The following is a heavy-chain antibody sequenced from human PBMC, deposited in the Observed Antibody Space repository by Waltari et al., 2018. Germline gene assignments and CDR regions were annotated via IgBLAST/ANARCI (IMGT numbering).Heavy chain of an antibody. CDR3: ARGDPANYYDSSGYYLSV. CDR2: ISPIFGTA. CDR1: GGTFSSYA. D-gene: IGHD3-22*01. Sequence: QVQLVQSGAEVKKPGSSVKVSCKASGGTFSSYAISWVRQAPGQGLEWMGGISPIFGTANYAQKFQGRVTITADESTSTAYMELSSLRSEDTAVYYCARGDPANYYDSSGYYLSVWGQGTTVTVSS. J-gene: IGHJ6*02. V-gene: IGHV1-69*01.